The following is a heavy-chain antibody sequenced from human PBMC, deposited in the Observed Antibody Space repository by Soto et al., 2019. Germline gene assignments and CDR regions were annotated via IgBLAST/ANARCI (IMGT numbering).Heavy chain of an antibody. CDR3: ARVLRRTHDFWSGYPHPEKDYYYYYYMDV. Sequence: GGSLRLSCAASGFTFSSYSMNWVRQAPGKGLEWVSSISSSSSYIYYADSVKGRFTISRDNAKNSLYLQMNSLRAEDTAVYYCARVLRRTHDFWSGYPHPEKDYYYYYYMDVWGKGTTVTVSS. CDR1: GFTFSSYS. CDR2: ISSSSSYI. D-gene: IGHD3-3*01. V-gene: IGHV3-21*01. J-gene: IGHJ6*03.